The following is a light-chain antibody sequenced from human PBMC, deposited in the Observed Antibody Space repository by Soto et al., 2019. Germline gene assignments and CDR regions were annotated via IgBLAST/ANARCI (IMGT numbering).Light chain of an antibody. CDR3: SSYAGSNNVV. Sequence: QSALTQPPSASWSPGQSVTISCTGTSSDVGGYNYVSWYQQHPGKAPKLMIYEVSKRPSGVPDRFSGYKSGNTASLTVSGLQAEDEADYYCSSYAGSNNVVFGGGTQLTVL. CDR1: SSDVGGYNY. V-gene: IGLV2-8*01. CDR2: EVS. J-gene: IGLJ2*01.